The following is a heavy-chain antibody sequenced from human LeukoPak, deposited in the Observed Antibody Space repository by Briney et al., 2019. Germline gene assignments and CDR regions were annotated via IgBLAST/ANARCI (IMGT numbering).Heavy chain of an antibody. CDR1: GFTFSSYG. D-gene: IGHD1-14*01. Sequence: PGRSLRLSCAASGFTFSSYGMHWVRQAPGKGLEWVAVIWHDGSNKYYADSVKGRFTISRDNSKNTLYLQMNSLRAEDTAVYYCARGRTDRAFDYWGQGTLVTVSS. V-gene: IGHV3-33*01. CDR2: IWHDGSNK. CDR3: ARGRTDRAFDY. J-gene: IGHJ4*02.